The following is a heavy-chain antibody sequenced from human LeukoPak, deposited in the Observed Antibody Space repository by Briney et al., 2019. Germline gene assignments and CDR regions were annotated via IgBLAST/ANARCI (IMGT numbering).Heavy chain of an antibody. CDR2: IRYDGSNK. V-gene: IGHV3-30*02. J-gene: IGHJ4*02. D-gene: IGHD3-3*01. CDR3: AKDYDFWSGYYLGGYFDY. CDR1: GFTLSSYG. Sequence: GGSLRLSCAASGFTLSSYGMHWVRQAPGKGLEWVAFIRYDGSNKYYADSAKGRFTISRDNSKNTLYMQMNSLRAEDTAVYYCAKDYDFWSGYYLGGYFDYWGQGTLVTVSS.